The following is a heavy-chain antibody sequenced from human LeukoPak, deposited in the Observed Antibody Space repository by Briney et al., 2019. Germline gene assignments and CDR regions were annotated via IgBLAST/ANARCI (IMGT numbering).Heavy chain of an antibody. CDR1: GYTFTGYY. Sequence: ASVKVSCKASGYTFTGYYMHWVRQAPGQGLEWMGRINPNSGGTNYAQKFQGRVTMTGDTSISTAYMELSRLTSDDTAVYYCASNTAMDHEKYYYYYMDVWGKGTTVTISS. J-gene: IGHJ6*03. CDR2: INPNSGGT. V-gene: IGHV1-2*02. D-gene: IGHD5-18*01. CDR3: ASNTAMDHEKYYYYYMDV.